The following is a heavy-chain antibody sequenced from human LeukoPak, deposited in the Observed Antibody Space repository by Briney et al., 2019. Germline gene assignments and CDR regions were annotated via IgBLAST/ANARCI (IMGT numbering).Heavy chain of an antibody. D-gene: IGHD2-21*01. Sequence: SETLSLTCTVSGGSISSYYWSWIRQPPGKGLEWIGYIYYSGSTNYNPSLKSRVTISVDTSKNQFSLKLSSVTAADTAVYYCARAGLRNDAFDIWGQGTMVTVSS. CDR1: GGSISSYY. CDR3: ARAGLRNDAFDI. V-gene: IGHV4-59*01. CDR2: IYYSGST. J-gene: IGHJ3*02.